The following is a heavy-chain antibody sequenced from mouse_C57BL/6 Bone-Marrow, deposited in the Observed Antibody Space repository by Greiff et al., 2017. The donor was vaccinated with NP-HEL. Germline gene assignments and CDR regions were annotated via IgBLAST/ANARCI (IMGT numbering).Heavy chain of an antibody. CDR3: ARGADDYRY. CDR1: GYTFPSYW. V-gene: IGHV1-69*01. D-gene: IGHD2-4*01. CDR2: IDPSDSYT. Sequence: QVQLQQPGAELVMPGASVKLSCKASGYTFPSYWMHWVKQRPGQGLEWIGEIDPSDSYTNYNQTFKGKSTLTVDKSSSTAYMQLSSLTSEDSAVYYCARGADDYRYWGKGTTLTVSS. J-gene: IGHJ2*01.